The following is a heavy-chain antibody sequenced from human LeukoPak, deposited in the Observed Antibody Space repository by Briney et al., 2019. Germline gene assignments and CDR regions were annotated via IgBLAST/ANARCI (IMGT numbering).Heavy chain of an antibody. J-gene: IGHJ5*01. CDR1: GFTFSDYD. CDR2: ISSSGGIM. D-gene: IGHD2-15*01. CDR3: ARERIRAAVTGWFDS. V-gene: IGHV3-11*04. Sequence: PGGSLRLSCAASGFTFSDYDMSWIRQAPGKGLEWVAKISSSGGIMYCADSLKGRFSISRDNAQKSLYLQMTSLRAEDAALYYCARERIRAAVTGWFDSWGQGTLVTVFS.